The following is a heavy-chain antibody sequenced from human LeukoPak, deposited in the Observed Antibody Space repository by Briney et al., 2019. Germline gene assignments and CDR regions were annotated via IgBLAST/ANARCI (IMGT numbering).Heavy chain of an antibody. D-gene: IGHD2-2*01. Sequence: SETLSLTCAVSGYSISSGYYWGWIRQPPGKGLGWIGSIYHSGSTYYNPSLKSRVTISVDTSKNQFSLKLSSGTAADTAVYYCASSMSRLYYYYMDVWGKWTTVTVSS. CDR2: IYHSGST. J-gene: IGHJ6*03. CDR1: GYSISSGYY. V-gene: IGHV4-38-2*01. CDR3: ASSMSRLYYYYMDV.